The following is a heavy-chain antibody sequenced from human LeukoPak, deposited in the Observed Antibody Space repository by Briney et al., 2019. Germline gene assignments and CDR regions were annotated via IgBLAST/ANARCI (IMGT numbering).Heavy chain of an antibody. CDR1: VFTFTDYL. V-gene: IGHV3-21*01. D-gene: IGHD2-15*01. CDR2: FSGCGAYI. J-gene: IGHJ6*02. CDR3: AGRCSVARCHFSSYGMDV. Sequence: GGSLRLSCTASVFTFTDYLMHWVPQAPGKGLEWVSSFSGCGAYILYAHSVKGRFTISGDSAKKSLYLQMSSLRAEDTALYYCAGRCSVARCHFSSYGMDVWGQGTTVTVSS.